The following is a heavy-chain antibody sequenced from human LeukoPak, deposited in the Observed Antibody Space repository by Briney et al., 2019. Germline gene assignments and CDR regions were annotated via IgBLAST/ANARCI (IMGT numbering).Heavy chain of an antibody. CDR2: ISYDGSNK. Sequence: GGSLRLSCAASGFTFSSYAMHWVRQAPGKGLEWVAVISYDGSNKYYADSVKGRFTISRDNSKNTLYLQMNSLRAEDTAVYYCARGSNGYYDILTGYSPLHYWGQGTLVTVSP. CDR1: GFTFSSYA. V-gene: IGHV3-30-3*01. CDR3: ARGSNGYYDILTGYSPLHY. D-gene: IGHD3-9*01. J-gene: IGHJ4*02.